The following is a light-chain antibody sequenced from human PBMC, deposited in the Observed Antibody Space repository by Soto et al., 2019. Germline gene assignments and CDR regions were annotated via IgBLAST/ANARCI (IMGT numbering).Light chain of an antibody. V-gene: IGKV2-30*02. Sequence: VVLAQSPRSVRLTLRQAASISWRSNRRLVHSDGIAYFSWFQQRPGRSPRRLIYKVSNRDSGVPARFSGSGSGTDFALKISRVEAEDVGVYYCMQATHWPITFAKGTRLEIK. CDR2: KVS. CDR1: RRLVHSDGIAY. J-gene: IGKJ5*01. CDR3: MQATHWPIT.